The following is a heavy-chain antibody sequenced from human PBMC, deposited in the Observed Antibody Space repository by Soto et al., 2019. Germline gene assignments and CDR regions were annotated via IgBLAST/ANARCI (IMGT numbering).Heavy chain of an antibody. J-gene: IGHJ4*02. V-gene: IGHV3-15*01. D-gene: IGHD4-17*01. CDR3: TTFYDDYGDYVSDY. CDR1: GFTFSNAW. Sequence: GGSLRLSCAASGFTFSNAWMSWVRQAPGKGLEWVGRIKSKTDGGTTDYAAPVKGRFTISRDDSKNTLYLQMNSLKTEGTAVYYCTTFYDDYGDYVSDYWGQGTLVTVSS. CDR2: IKSKTDGGTT.